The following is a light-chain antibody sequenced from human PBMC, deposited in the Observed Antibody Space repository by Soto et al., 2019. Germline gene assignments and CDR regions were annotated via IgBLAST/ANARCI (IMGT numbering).Light chain of an antibody. V-gene: IGKV1-39*01. CDR3: QQTYSIPWT. Sequence: DIQMTQSPSSLSASVGDRVTITCRASQSINTYLNWYHQKPGKAPKLLVYAASSLQTGVPSRFSGSGSGTDCTLTISSLQPEDFATYYCQQTYSIPWTFGQGTKVEIK. J-gene: IGKJ1*01. CDR2: AAS. CDR1: QSINTY.